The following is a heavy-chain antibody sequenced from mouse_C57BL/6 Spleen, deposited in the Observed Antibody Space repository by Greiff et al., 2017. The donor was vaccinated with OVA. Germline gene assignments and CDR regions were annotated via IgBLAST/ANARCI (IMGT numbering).Heavy chain of an antibody. Sequence: QVQLQQSGPELVKPGASVKISCKASGYAFSSSWMNWVKQRPGKGLEWIGRIYPGDGDTNYNGKFKGKATLTADKSSSTAYMQLSSLTSEDSAVYFCARSLSSTSHFDYWGQGTTLTVSS. CDR2: IYPGDGDT. V-gene: IGHV1-82*01. CDR1: GYAFSSSW. J-gene: IGHJ2*01. CDR3: ARSLSSTSHFDY. D-gene: IGHD5-1*01.